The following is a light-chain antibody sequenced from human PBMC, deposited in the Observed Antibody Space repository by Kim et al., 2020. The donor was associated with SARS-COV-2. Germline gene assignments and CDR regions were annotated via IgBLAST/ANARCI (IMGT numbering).Light chain of an antibody. J-gene: IGKJ1*01. CDR1: QSVSNTY. Sequence: SPGERATRSCRTSQSVSNTYFAWYQQRPGQAPRLLIYGTSNRATGIPDRFSGSGSGTDFTPTICRLEPEDFAVYYWQQYAASPWTFGQGTKVDIK. CDR3: QQYAASPWT. V-gene: IGKV3-20*01. CDR2: GTS.